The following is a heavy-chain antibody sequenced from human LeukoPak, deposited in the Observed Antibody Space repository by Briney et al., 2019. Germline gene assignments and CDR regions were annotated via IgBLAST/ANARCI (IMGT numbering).Heavy chain of an antibody. J-gene: IGHJ4*02. CDR2: ISNGKT. D-gene: IGHD1-26*01. V-gene: IGHV3-23*01. CDR3: ARDLTSGSYDY. Sequence: GGSLRLSCAASGFPFSSHVRSWVRRPPGKGLEWVAAISNGKTYYADSVRGRFAISRDDSTNTVYLHMNSLRVEDTALYHCARDLTSGSYDYWGQGTLVTVSS. CDR1: GFPFSSHV.